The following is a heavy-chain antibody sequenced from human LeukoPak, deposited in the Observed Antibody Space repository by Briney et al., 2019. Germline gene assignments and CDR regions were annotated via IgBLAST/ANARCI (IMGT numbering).Heavy chain of an antibody. V-gene: IGHV3-48*03. Sequence: GGSLRLSCAASGFTFSSYEMNWVRQAPGKGLEWVSYISSSGSTIYYADSVKGRFTISRDNAKNTLYLQMNSLRAEDTAVYYCARGDHYVSTAFDIWGQGTMVTVSP. CDR3: ARGDHYVSTAFDI. CDR1: GFTFSSYE. D-gene: IGHD4-17*01. CDR2: ISSSGSTI. J-gene: IGHJ3*02.